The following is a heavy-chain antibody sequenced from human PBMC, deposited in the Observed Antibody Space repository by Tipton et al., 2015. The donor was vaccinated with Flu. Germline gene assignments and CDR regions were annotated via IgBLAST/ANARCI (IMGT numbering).Heavy chain of an antibody. CDR3: ARIIRITMIRGLRDPYYFDY. D-gene: IGHD3-10*01. Sequence: GLVKPSETLSLTCTVSGGSISSSSYYWGWIRQPPGKGLEWIGSIYYSGSTYYNPSLKSRVTISVDTSKNQFSLKLTYVTAADTAVYFCARIIRITMIRGLRDPYYFDYWGQGMLVTVSS. J-gene: IGHJ4*02. CDR1: GGSISSSSYY. CDR2: IYYSGST. V-gene: IGHV4-39*07.